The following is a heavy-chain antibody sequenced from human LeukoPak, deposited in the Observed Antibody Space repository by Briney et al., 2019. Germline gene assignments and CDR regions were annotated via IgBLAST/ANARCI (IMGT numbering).Heavy chain of an antibody. CDR2: ISSSGSTI. J-gene: IGHJ6*04. CDR1: GFTFSSYE. CDR3: AELGITMIGGV. V-gene: IGHV3-48*03. Sequence: GGSLRLSCAASGFTFSSYEMNWLRQGPGKGLEGVSYISSSGSTIYYADSVKGRFTISRDNAKNSLYLQMNSLRAEDTAVYYCAELGITMIGGVWGKGTTVTISS. D-gene: IGHD3-10*02.